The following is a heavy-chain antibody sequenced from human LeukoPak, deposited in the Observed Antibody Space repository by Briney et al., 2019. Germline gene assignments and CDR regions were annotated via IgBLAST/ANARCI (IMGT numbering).Heavy chain of an antibody. V-gene: IGHV3-23*01. CDR3: AKRGDRSGWSYYFDY. CDR2: ISGSGTST. J-gene: IGHJ4*02. D-gene: IGHD6-19*01. Sequence: GGSLRLSCAASGFTFSSYGMHWVRQAPGEGLEWVSAISGSGTSTYYADSVKGRFTISRDNSENTLYLQMSSLTDEDTAVYFCAKRGDRSGWSYYFDYWGQGTLVTVSS. CDR1: GFTFSSYG.